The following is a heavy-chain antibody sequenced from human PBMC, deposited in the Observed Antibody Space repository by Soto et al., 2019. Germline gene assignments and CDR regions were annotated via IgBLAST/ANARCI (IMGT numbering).Heavy chain of an antibody. CDR1: GYSFIRYD. V-gene: IGHV1-8*01. J-gene: IGHJ4*02. CDR3: AREAAALAPDY. Sequence: QVQLVQSGAEVKKPGASVKVSCKASGYSFIRYDINWVRQATGQGLEWMGWMNPNSGDTGYAQKFQGRATTSRNTSISPPYLELSSLRSEDPAVSSCAREAAALAPDYWGQGTRVPVPS. CDR2: MNPNSGDT. D-gene: IGHD2-2*01.